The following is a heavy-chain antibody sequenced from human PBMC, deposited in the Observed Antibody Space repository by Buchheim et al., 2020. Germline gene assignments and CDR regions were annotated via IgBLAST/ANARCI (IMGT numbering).Heavy chain of an antibody. J-gene: IGHJ6*02. CDR1: GFTFSNAW. CDR3: TTDYAELRFLEWLLSQRQDYYGMDV. V-gene: IGHV3-15*01. D-gene: IGHD3-3*01. Sequence: EVQLVESGGGLVKPGGSLRLSCAASGFTFSNAWMSWVRQAPGKGLEWVGRIKSKTDGGTTDYAAPVKGRFTISRDDSKNTLYLQMNSLKTEDTAVYYCTTDYAELRFLEWLLSQRQDYYGMDVWGQGTT. CDR2: IKSKTDGGTT.